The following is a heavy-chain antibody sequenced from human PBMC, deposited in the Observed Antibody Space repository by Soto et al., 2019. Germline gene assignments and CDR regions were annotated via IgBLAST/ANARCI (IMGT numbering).Heavy chain of an antibody. CDR2: INAGNGNT. CDR1: GYTFTSYA. J-gene: IGHJ4*02. CDR3: ARGGVVVLSFFDY. D-gene: IGHD2-15*01. Sequence: ASVKVSCKASGYTFTSYAMHWVRQAPGQRLEWMGWINAGNGNTKYSQKFQGRVTITRDTSASTAYMELSSLRSEDTAVYYCARGGVVVLSFFDYWGQGTLVTVS. V-gene: IGHV1-3*01.